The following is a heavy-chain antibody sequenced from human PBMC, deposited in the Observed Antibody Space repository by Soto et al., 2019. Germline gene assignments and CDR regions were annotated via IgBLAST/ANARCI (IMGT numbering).Heavy chain of an antibody. CDR1: GFTFSSYA. V-gene: IGHV3-30-3*01. D-gene: IGHD1-26*01. Sequence: QVQLVQSGGGVVQPGRSLRLSCAASGFTFSSYAMHWVRQAPGKGLEWMTFISYDGSSQYYVDSVKGRFTISRDNSKNTLYLQMNSLRTDDTAVYYCAKEGYNGNYRLAYFDYWGQGTLVTVSS. CDR2: ISYDGSSQ. CDR3: AKEGYNGNYRLAYFDY. J-gene: IGHJ4*02.